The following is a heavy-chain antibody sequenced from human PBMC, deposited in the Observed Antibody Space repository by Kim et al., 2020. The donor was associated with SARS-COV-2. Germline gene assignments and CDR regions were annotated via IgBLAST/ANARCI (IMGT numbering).Heavy chain of an antibody. CDR2: INPSGGST. CDR3: ARDFSGSYLFGSAYYFDY. V-gene: IGHV1-46*01. J-gene: IGHJ4*02. D-gene: IGHD3-10*01. CDR1: GYTFTSYY. Sequence: ASVKVSCKASGYTFTSYYMHWVRQAPGQGLEWMGIINPSGGSTSYAQKFQGRVTMTRDTSTSTVYMELSSLRSEDTAVYYCARDFSGSYLFGSAYYFDYWGQGTLVTVSS.